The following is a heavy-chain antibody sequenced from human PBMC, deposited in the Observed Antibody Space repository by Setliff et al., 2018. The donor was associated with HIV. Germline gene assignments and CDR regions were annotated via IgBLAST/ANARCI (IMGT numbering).Heavy chain of an antibody. J-gene: IGHJ2*01. Sequence: PSETLSLTCTVSGGSSSSYYWSWIRQPPGKGLEWIGYIYYSGATNYNASLKSRLSMSVDTSKKQFSLKLRSVTAADMAVYYCARDPRERWGSTYWYFDVWGRGTLVTV. D-gene: IGHD7-27*01. CDR2: IYYSGAT. V-gene: IGHV4-59*01. CDR3: ARDPRERWGSTYWYFDV. CDR1: GGSSSSYY.